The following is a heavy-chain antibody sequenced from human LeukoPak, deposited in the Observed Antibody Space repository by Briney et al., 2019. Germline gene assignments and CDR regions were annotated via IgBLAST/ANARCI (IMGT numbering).Heavy chain of an antibody. CDR3: AKDQYGGNPQYYFDY. Sequence: GGSLRLSCAASGFTVSSNYMSWVRQAPGKGLEWVSSITSSSDYIYYADSVKGRFTISRDNSKNTLYLQMNSLRAEDTAVYYCAKDQYGGNPQYYFDYWGQGTLVTVSS. D-gene: IGHD4-23*01. CDR2: ITSSSDYI. CDR1: GFTVSSNY. J-gene: IGHJ4*02. V-gene: IGHV3-23*01.